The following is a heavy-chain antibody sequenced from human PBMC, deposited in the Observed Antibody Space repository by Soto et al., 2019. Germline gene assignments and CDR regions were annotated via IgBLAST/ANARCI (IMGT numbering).Heavy chain of an antibody. Sequence: QVQLQESGPGLVKPSETLSLTCTVSGGSISSYYWSWIRQPPGKGLEWIGYIYYSGSTNYTPSLXSXGXTXXDAPNNQFAQKLSSVPAAETAVEYCARRYAWNFDYWGQGNLVTVAS. CDR3: ARRYAWNFDY. V-gene: IGHV4-59*01. CDR1: GGSISSYY. CDR2: IYYSGST. D-gene: IGHD2-8*01. J-gene: IGHJ4*02.